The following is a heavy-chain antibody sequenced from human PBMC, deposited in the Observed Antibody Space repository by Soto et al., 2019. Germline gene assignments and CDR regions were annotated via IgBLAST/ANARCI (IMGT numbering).Heavy chain of an antibody. V-gene: IGHV1-18*04. Sequence: ASGKVSCKASGYTFTSYGISWVRQAPGQGLEWMGWISAYNGNTNYAQKLQGRVTMTTDTSTSTAYMELRSLRSDDTAVYYCARAAAGASGYYYYYGMDVWGQGTTVTVSS. J-gene: IGHJ6*02. CDR2: ISAYNGNT. D-gene: IGHD6-13*01. CDR3: ARAAAGASGYYYYYGMDV. CDR1: GYTFTSYG.